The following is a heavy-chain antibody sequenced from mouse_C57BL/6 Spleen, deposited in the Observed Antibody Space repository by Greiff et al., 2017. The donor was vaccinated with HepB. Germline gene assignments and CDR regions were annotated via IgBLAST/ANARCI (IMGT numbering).Heavy chain of an antibody. CDR2: ISDGGSYT. CDR1: GFTFSSYA. CDR3: ARNWVLYAMDY. Sequence: EVKLMESGGGLVKPGGSLKLSCAASGFTFSSYAMSWVRQTPEKRLEWVATISDGGSYTYYPDNVKGRFTISRDNAKNNLYLQMRHLKSEDTAMYYCARNWVLYAMDYWGQGTSVTVSS. V-gene: IGHV5-4*03. D-gene: IGHD4-1*01. J-gene: IGHJ4*01.